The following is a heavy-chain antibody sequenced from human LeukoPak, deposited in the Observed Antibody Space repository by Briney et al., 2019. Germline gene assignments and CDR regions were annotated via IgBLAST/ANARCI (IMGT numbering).Heavy chain of an antibody. D-gene: IGHD3-10*01. J-gene: IGHJ6*02. V-gene: IGHV3-23*01. CDR3: ARVMDSYGSDYYYYGMDV. Sequence: GGSLRLSCAASGFTFSSYAMSWVRQAPGKGLEWVSGISDSGDSTYYADSVKGRFTISRDNSKNTLYLQMNSLRAEDTAVYYCARVMDSYGSDYYYYGMDVWGQGTTVTVS. CDR1: GFTFSSYA. CDR2: ISDSGDST.